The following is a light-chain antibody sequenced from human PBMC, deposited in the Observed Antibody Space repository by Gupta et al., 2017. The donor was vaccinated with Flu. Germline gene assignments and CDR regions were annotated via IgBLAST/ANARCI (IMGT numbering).Light chain of an antibody. J-gene: IGLJ1*01. CDR3: QSADSSGSYYV. Sequence: SYEVTQPPSVSVSPGQTARITCSGDALPNQYSYWYQQKPGQAPILLIYKDNERPSGIPERFSGSSSVTTVTLTISGVQAEDEADYYCQSADSSGSYYVFGGGTTVTVL. V-gene: IGLV3-25*03. CDR2: KDN. CDR1: ALPNQY.